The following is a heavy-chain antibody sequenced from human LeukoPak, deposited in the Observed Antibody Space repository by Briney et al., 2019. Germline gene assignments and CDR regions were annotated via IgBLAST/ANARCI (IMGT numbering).Heavy chain of an antibody. CDR2: IYSGGTT. J-gene: IGHJ4*02. CDR3: AKDRRATVTGFDY. Sequence: SDIYSGGTTYYADSVKDRFTISRDNSKNTLYLQMNSLRAEDTAVYYCAKDRRATVTGFDYWGQGTLVTVSS. V-gene: IGHV3-53*01. D-gene: IGHD4-11*01.